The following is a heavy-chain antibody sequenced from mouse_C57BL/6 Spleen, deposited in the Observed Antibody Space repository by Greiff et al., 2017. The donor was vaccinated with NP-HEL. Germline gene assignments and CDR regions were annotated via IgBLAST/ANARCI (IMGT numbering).Heavy chain of an antibody. CDR2: IYPGDGDT. D-gene: IGHD2-3*01. CDR3: ARGGDGYDYFDY. Sequence: QVQLKQSGAELVKPGASVKISCKASGYAFSSYWMNLVKQRPGKGLEWIGQIYPGDGDTNYNGKFKGKATLTADKSSSTAYMQLSSLTSEDSAVYFCARGGDGYDYFDYWGQGTTLTVSS. V-gene: IGHV1-80*01. CDR1: GYAFSSYW. J-gene: IGHJ2*01.